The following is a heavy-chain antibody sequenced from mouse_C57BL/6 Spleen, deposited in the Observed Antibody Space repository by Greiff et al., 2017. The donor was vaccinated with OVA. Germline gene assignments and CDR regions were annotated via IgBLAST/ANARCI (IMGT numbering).Heavy chain of an antibody. Sequence: EVKLMESGEGLVKPGGSLKLSCAASGFTFSSYAMSWVRQTPEKRLEWVAYISSGGDFIYYADTGKGRFPISRDNARNTLYLQMSSLKSEDTAMYYCTIDDGYYGFADWGQGTLVIVSA. CDR2: ISSGGDFI. D-gene: IGHD2-3*01. CDR3: TIDDGYYGFAD. CDR1: GFTFSSYA. J-gene: IGHJ3*01. V-gene: IGHV5-9-1*02.